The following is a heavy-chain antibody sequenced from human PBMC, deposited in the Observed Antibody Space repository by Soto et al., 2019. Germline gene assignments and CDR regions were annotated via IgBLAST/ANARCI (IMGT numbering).Heavy chain of an antibody. J-gene: IGHJ1*01. V-gene: IGHV4-31*03. Sequence: QVQLQESGPGLVKPSQTLSLTCTVSGGSISSGAYYWSWILQHPGKGLEWIGYIYYSGSTYYNPSLMSRVTISVDTSKNQFSLKLSSVTAADTAVYYCAIYDSSGSRGFQHWGQGTLVTVSS. CDR2: IYYSGST. D-gene: IGHD3-22*01. CDR3: AIYDSSGSRGFQH. CDR1: GGSISSGAYY.